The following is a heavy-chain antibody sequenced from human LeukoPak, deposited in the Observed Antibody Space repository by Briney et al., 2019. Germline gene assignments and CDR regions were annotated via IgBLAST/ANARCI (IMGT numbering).Heavy chain of an antibody. V-gene: IGHV1-46*01. CDR2: INPNGGST. CDR3: ARVSGRSGPFEY. J-gene: IGHJ4*02. CDR1: GYTFTSYY. Sequence: ASVKVSCKASGYTFTSYYIHWVRQAPGQGLEWMGIINPNGGSTSYAQKFQGRVTMTRDTSINTAYMELSSLRSDDTAIYYCARVSGRSGPFEYWGQGTLVTVSS. D-gene: IGHD3-3*01.